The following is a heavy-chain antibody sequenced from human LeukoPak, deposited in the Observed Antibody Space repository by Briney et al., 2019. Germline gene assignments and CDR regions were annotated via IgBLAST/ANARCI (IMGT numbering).Heavy chain of an antibody. J-gene: IGHJ1*01. CDR1: GCIFTNYW. CDR3: ARPACSSTSCYLYFQY. V-gene: IGHV5-51*01. CDR2: IYPANSDT. D-gene: IGHD2-2*01. Sequence: GESLKISCKASGCIFTNYWIGWVRQMPGTGLEWMAIIYPANSDTRYSPSFQGQVTISADKSISTAYLQWSSLKASDTAMYYCARPACSSTSCYLYFQYWGQGTLVTVSS.